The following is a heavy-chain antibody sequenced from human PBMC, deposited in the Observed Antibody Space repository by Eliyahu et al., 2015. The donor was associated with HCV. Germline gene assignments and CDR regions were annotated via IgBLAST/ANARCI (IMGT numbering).Heavy chain of an antibody. Sequence: QVQLQESGPGLVKPSETLSLTXTXSXXSXGSYYWSWXRQPPGKGLEWIAFIYYSGSTDYNPSLESRVTISVDTSKNQFSLKLSSMTAADTAMYYCARGPAVVTPYWYFDLWGRGTLVTVSS. CDR1: XXSXGSYY. V-gene: IGHV4-59*01. J-gene: IGHJ2*01. CDR3: ARGPAVVTPYWYFDL. D-gene: IGHD4-23*01. CDR2: IYYSGST.